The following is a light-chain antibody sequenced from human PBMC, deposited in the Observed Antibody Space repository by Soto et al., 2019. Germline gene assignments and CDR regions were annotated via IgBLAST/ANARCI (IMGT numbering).Light chain of an antibody. J-gene: IGLJ3*02. CDR1: SSDIGGYNY. CDR3: SSYTNSGTWV. CDR2: EVS. V-gene: IGLV2-14*01. Sequence: QSALTQPASVSGSPGQLITISCTGSSSDIGGYNYVSWYQQYPGKAPKLMIYEVSNRPSGVSNRFSASKSGNTASLTISGLQAEDETDYYCSSYTNSGTWVFGGGTKVTVL.